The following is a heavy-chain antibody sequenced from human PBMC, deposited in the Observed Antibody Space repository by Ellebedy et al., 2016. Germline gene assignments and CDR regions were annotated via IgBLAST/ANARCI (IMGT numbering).Heavy chain of an antibody. Sequence: GSLRLXXTVSGASITRSDYYWGWIRQPPGKGLEWIGSIYYSGTTYYNPSLKSRLTMSVDASKNQFSLKLNSVTAADTAVYYCAADYCTNGVCPHFWWGQGTLVTVSS. CDR1: GASITRSDYY. J-gene: IGHJ4*02. CDR3: AADYCTNGVCPHFW. CDR2: IYYSGTT. V-gene: IGHV4-39*01. D-gene: IGHD2-8*01.